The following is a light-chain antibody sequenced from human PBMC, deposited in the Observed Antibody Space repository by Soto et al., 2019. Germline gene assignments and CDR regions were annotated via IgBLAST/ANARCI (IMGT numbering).Light chain of an antibody. CDR2: KAS. CDR3: QQYNNWPGT. CDR1: QTISSW. V-gene: IGKV1-5*03. Sequence: DIQMTQSPSTLSGSVGDRVTITCRASQTISSWLAWYQQKPGKAPKLLIYKASTLKSGVPSRFSGSGSGTEFTLTISSLQSEDCALYYCQQYNNWPGTFGQGTKVDIK. J-gene: IGKJ1*01.